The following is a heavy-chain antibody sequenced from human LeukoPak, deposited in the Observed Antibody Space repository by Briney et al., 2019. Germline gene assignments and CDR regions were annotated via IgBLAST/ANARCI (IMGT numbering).Heavy chain of an antibody. CDR2: IQRDGSYE. CDR1: GFTFSTYG. Sequence: GGPLRLSCAASGFTFSTYGMDWVRRAPGQGLEWVAFIQRDGSYEYYADSVKGRFTISRDNSKNTVYLEMNSLRAEDTAVYYCAKDQGTTGSYDYWGQGTLVTVSS. D-gene: IGHD3-9*01. V-gene: IGHV3-30*02. CDR3: AKDQGTTGSYDY. J-gene: IGHJ4*02.